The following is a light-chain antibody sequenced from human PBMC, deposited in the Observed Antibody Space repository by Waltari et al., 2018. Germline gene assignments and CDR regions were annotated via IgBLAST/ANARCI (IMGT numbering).Light chain of an antibody. Sequence: QLTQSPYSLSASVGERVTVTCRASQSIATYLSWYQQRAGEAPKLLIHSAYTLQSGVPSKFRCSSSGSEFTLTISSLHPEDSATYYCQQTYSVPRGGVTFGPGTKGEIK. V-gene: IGKV1-39*01. CDR2: SAY. CDR1: QSIATY. J-gene: IGKJ3*01. CDR3: QQTYSVPRGGVT.